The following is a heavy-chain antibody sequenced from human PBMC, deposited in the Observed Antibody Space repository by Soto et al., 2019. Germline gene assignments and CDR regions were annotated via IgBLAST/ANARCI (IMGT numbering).Heavy chain of an antibody. D-gene: IGHD6-19*01. CDR3: APRRVRDSSGENFDS. V-gene: IGHV2-5*02. J-gene: IGHJ4*02. CDR2: LYWDDDK. Sequence: QITLKESRPTLVKPTQTLTLTCTFSGFSLNTNAVCVAWIRQPPGKALEWLALLYWDDDKRYSPSLKSRLTITTDTSKNQVVLPMTNMDPEYTATYYCAPRRVRDSSGENFDSWGQGTLVTVSS. CDR1: GFSLNTNAVC.